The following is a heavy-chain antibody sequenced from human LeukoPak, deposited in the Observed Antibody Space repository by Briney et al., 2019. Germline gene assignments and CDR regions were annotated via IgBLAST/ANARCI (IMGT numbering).Heavy chain of an antibody. Sequence: ASVKVSCKASGYTFTSYYMHWVRQAPGQGLEWMGIINPSGGSTSYAQKFQGRVTMTRDMSTSTDYMELSSLRSEDTAVYYCARDNSVEDTAWWFDPWGQRTLVTVSS. CDR3: ARDNSVEDTAWWFDP. D-gene: IGHD4-23*01. V-gene: IGHV1-46*01. CDR2: INPSGGST. J-gene: IGHJ5*02. CDR1: GYTFTSYY.